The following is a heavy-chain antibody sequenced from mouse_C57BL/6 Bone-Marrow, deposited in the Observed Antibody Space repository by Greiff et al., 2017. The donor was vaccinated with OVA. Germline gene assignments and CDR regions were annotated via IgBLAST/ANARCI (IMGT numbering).Heavy chain of an antibody. J-gene: IGHJ2*01. CDR1: GFTFSSYA. CDR3: ARDRAITTVVATDFDY. CDR2: ISDGGSYT. D-gene: IGHD1-1*01. Sequence: VESGGGLVKPGGSLKLSCAASGFTFSSYAMSWVRQTPEKRLEWVATISDGGSYTYYPDNVKGRFTISRDNAKNNLYLQMSHLKSEDTAMYYCARDRAITTVVATDFDYWGQGTTLTVSS. V-gene: IGHV5-4*01.